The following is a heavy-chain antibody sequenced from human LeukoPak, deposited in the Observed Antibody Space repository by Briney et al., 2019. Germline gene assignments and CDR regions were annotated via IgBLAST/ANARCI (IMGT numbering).Heavy chain of an antibody. CDR2: IYHSGST. Sequence: PSQTLSLTCAVSGGSISSGGYSWSWIRQPPGKGLEWIGYIYHSGSTYYNPSLKSRVTISVDRSKNQFSLKLSSVTAADTAVYYCASSIDHPSYYYYGMDAWGQGTTVTVSS. V-gene: IGHV4-30-2*01. CDR3: ASSIDHPSYYYYGMDA. J-gene: IGHJ6*02. CDR1: GGSISSGGYS. D-gene: IGHD1-14*01.